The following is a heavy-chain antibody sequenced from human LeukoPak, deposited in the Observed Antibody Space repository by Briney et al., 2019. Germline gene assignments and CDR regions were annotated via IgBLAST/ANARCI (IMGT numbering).Heavy chain of an antibody. V-gene: IGHV3-20*04. Sequence: PGGSLRLSCAASGFTFDDYGMSWVRQAPGKGLEWVSGINWNGGSTGYADSVKGRFTISRDNAKNSLYLQMNSLRAEDTALYYCAKDIGGYYPKPYYFDCWGQGTLVTVSS. J-gene: IGHJ4*02. CDR2: INWNGGST. CDR3: AKDIGGYYPKPYYFDC. CDR1: GFTFDDYG. D-gene: IGHD3-10*01.